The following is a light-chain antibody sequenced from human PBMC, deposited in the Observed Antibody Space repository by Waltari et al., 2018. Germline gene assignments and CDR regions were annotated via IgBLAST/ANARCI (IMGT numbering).Light chain of an antibody. CDR1: QSVLYSPPTKNY. J-gene: IGKJ5*01. CDR3: QQYYSTPPIT. Sequence: DIVMTHSPASLAVFLRERATIHYKPRQSVLYSPPTKNYLAWYQQKPGQPPKRLIYWASTRESGVPDRFSGSGSGTDFTLTISSLQAEDVAVYYCQQYYSTPPITFGQGTRLEIK. CDR2: WAS. V-gene: IGKV4-1*01.